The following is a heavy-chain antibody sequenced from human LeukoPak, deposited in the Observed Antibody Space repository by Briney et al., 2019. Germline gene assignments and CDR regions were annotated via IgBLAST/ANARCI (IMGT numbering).Heavy chain of an antibody. V-gene: IGHV3-21*04. Sequence: PGGSLRLSCAASGFTFSSYSMNWVRQAPGKGLEWVSSISGSSTYIYYADSVKGRFTISRDNSKNTLYLQMNSLRAEDTAVYYCAKDDPQLGNWFDPWGQGTLVTVSS. J-gene: IGHJ5*02. CDR2: ISGSSTYI. CDR3: AKDDPQLGNWFDP. D-gene: IGHD1-26*01. CDR1: GFTFSSYS.